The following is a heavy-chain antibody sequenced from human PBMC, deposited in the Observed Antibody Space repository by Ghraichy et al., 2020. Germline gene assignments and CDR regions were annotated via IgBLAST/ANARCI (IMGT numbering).Heavy chain of an antibody. D-gene: IGHD3-22*01. J-gene: IGHJ4*02. CDR1: GGSFSGYY. V-gene: IGHV4-34*01. Sequence: SETLSLTCAVYGGSFSGYYWSWIRQPPGKGLEWIGEINHSGSTNYNPSLKSRVTISVDTSKNQFSLKLSSVTAADTAVYYCASTASSAQYDSSGYGPGYWGQGTLVTVSS. CDR3: ASTASSAQYDSSGYGPGY. CDR2: INHSGST.